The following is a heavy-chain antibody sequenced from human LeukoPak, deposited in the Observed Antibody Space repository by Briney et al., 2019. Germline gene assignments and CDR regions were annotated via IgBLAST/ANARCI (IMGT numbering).Heavy chain of an antibody. D-gene: IGHD2/OR15-2a*01. J-gene: IGHJ5*02. V-gene: IGHV4-34*01. Sequence: SETLSLTCTVYGGSLSGYYWIWVRQPRGKELEWIAEINHSGSTNYNPSLKSRFAISVDTSKNHFSLTLTSVTAADTAVYYCLRGDSMFDPWGQGTRVTVSS. CDR2: INHSGST. CDR3: LRGDSMFDP. CDR1: GGSLSGYY.